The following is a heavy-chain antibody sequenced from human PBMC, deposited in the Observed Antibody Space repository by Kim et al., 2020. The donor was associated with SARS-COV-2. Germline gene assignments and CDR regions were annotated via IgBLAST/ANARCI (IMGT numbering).Heavy chain of an antibody. CDR2: IYSGGST. V-gene: IGHV3-53*01. CDR1: GFTVSSNY. Sequence: GGSLRLSCAASGFTVSSNYMSWVRQAPGKGLEWVSVIYSGGSTYYADSVKGRFTISRDNSKNTLYLQMNSLRAEDTAVYYCAREWGSRVTPRLRDYYGMDVWGQGTTVTVSS. CDR3: AREWGSRVTPRLRDYYGMDV. D-gene: IGHD3-16*01. J-gene: IGHJ6*02.